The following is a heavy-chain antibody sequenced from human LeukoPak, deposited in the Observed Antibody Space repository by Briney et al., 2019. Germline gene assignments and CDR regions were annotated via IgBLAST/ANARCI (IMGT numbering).Heavy chain of an antibody. CDR1: GGSISGSSYY. CDR2: IYYSGST. Sequence: PSETLSLTCTVSGGSISGSSYYWGWIRQPPGKGLEWIGSIYYSGSTYYNPSLKSRVTISVDTSKNQFSLKLSSVTAADTAVYYCARGVHDYGDYWTDYWGQGTLVTVSS. J-gene: IGHJ4*02. V-gene: IGHV4-39*01. D-gene: IGHD4-17*01. CDR3: ARGVHDYGDYWTDY.